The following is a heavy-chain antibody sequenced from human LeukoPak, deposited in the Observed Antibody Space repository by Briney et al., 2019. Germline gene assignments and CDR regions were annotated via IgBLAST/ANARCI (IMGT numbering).Heavy chain of an antibody. CDR2: INRNGTT. CDR3: ARSLREVIAMNY. V-gene: IGHV4-34*01. Sequence: SETLSLTCAVYGESFSGYYWSCIRRPPGKGLEWIGEINRNGTTNYNPSLKSRVTISIDTSKNQFSLKLTSVTAADTAVYYCARSLREVIAMNYWGQGTLVTVSS. CDR1: GESFSGYY. J-gene: IGHJ4*02. D-gene: IGHD2-21*01.